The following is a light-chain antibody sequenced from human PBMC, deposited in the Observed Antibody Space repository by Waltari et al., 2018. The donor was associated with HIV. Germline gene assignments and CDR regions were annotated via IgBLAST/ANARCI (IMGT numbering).Light chain of an antibody. CDR3: QQHYSYPYT. V-gene: IGKV1-16*02. J-gene: IGKJ2*01. Sequence: DIQLTQSPSSVSASVEDTVTITCRASQDITRLLAWFQQKPGKAPKSLIYGASNLQGVVPSKFSGSGSGTEFTLTISNLQPEDSATYFCQQHYSYPYTFGQGTKLE. CDR2: GAS. CDR1: QDITRL.